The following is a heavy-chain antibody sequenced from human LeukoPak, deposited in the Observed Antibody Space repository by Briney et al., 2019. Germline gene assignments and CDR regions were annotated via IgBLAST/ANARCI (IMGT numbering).Heavy chain of an antibody. CDR3: ARGYRSLGVRGDPPYYFDY. CDR2: INPNSGGT. J-gene: IGHJ4*02. V-gene: IGHV1-2*02. Sequence: GASVKVSCKASGYTFTGYYMHWVRQAPGQGLEWMGWINPNSGGTNYAQKFQGRVTMTRDTSISTAYMELSRLRSDDTAAYYCARGYRSLGVRGDPPYYFDYWGQGTLVTVSS. D-gene: IGHD3-10*01. CDR1: GYTFTGYY.